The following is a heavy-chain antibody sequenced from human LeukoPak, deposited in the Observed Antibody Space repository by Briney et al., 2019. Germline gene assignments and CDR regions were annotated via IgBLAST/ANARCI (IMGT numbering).Heavy chain of an antibody. CDR1: GDSVSSNSAA. D-gene: IGHD6-13*01. J-gene: IGHJ4*02. CDR3: ARHGIPAAGTLGYFGY. Sequence: SQTLSLTCAISGDSVSSNSAAWNWIRQSPSRGLEWLGRTYYRSKWFYDYALFVKSRITINPDTSKNQFSLRLSSVTAADTAVYYCARHGIPAAGTLGYFGYWGQGTLVTVSS. V-gene: IGHV6-1*01. CDR2: TYYRSKWFY.